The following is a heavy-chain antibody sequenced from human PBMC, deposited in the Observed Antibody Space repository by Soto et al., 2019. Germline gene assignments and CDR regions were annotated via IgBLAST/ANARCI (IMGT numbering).Heavy chain of an antibody. D-gene: IGHD3-3*01. V-gene: IGHV4-39*01. CDR1: GGSISSSIYY. CDR2: IYYSGST. Sequence: SETLSLTCTVSGGSISSSIYYWGWIRQPPGKGLEWIGSIYYSGSTYYNPSLKSRVTISVDTSKNQFSLKLSSVTAADTAVYYCARSYYDFWSGYSTYYYYYGMDVWGQGTTVTVSS. J-gene: IGHJ6*02. CDR3: ARSYYDFWSGYSTYYYYYGMDV.